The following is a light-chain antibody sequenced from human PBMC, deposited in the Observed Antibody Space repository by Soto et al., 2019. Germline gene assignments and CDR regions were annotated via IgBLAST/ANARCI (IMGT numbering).Light chain of an antibody. CDR2: GAS. CDR1: QSVSSN. Sequence: EIVMTQSPATLSVSPGERATLSCRASQSVSSNLAWYQQKPGQAPRLLIYGASTRATGIPARFSGSGSGTEFTLTISSLQSEYFAVYYCQQYNNWPPRGTFGQGTKLEIK. J-gene: IGKJ2*01. V-gene: IGKV3-15*01. CDR3: QQYNNWPPRGT.